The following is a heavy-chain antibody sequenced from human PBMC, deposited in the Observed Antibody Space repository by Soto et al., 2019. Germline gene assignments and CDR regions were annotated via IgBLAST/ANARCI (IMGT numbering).Heavy chain of an antibody. CDR2: TIPLFWTT. CDR1: GDTFKNSV. CDR3: VAELYFGKVSVV. D-gene: IGHD1-7*01. Sequence: QVQLVQSGVEVKKPGSSVRVSCKASGDTFKNSVISWVRQAPGQGLEWMGGTIPLFWTTAYAQKFQGRLTITTDESTTTAYMEVSRLTSEDTAVYYCVAELYFGKVSVVWGPGNTVIVSS. J-gene: IGHJ6*02. V-gene: IGHV1-69*01.